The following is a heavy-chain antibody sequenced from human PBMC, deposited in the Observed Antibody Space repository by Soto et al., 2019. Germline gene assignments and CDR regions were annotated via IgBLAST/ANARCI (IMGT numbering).Heavy chain of an antibody. CDR1: GFAFRSYG. D-gene: IGHD3-3*01. CDR2: ISHDGDKE. V-gene: IGHV3-30*18. J-gene: IGHJ5*02. CDR3: AKSGFTIFGEGFDP. Sequence: QEQLVESGGGVVQPGSSLRLSCAASGFAFRSYGMNWVRQAPGKGLEWVALISHDGDKEYYAESVKGRFTISRDNSENTLFLRMNSLTADDSAVYFCAKSGFTIFGEGFDPWGQGTLVTVSS.